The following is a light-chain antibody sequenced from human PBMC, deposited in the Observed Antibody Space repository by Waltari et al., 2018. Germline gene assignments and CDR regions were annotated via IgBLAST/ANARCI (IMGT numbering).Light chain of an antibody. Sequence: QSVLTQPPSASGTPGQRVTISCSGSSSNIGSNTVNWYQQLPGTAPKLLIYSNNQRPSGVPGRFSGSKSGTSASLAISGLQSEDEADYYCAAWDDSLKTVIFGGGTKLTVL. CDR2: SNN. J-gene: IGLJ2*01. CDR1: SSNIGSNT. V-gene: IGLV1-44*01. CDR3: AAWDDSLKTVI.